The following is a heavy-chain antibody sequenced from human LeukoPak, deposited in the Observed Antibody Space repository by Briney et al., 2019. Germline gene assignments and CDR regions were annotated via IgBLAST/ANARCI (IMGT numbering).Heavy chain of an antibody. CDR3: ARWPIAAAPPVYYFDY. Sequence: AGGSLRLSCAASGFTFSSYNMNWVRQAPGKGLEWVSSISSSTSHIYYADSVTGRFTISRDNAKNSPYLQMNSLRAEDTAVYYCARWPIAAAPPVYYFDYWGQGTLVTVSS. D-gene: IGHD6-13*01. CDR1: GFTFSSYN. CDR2: ISSSTSHI. V-gene: IGHV3-21*01. J-gene: IGHJ4*02.